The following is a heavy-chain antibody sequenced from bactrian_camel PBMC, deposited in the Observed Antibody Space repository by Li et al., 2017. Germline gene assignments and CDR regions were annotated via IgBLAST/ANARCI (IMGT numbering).Heavy chain of an antibody. Sequence: HVQLVESGGGSVQAGGSLRLSCVVSGHSRGSNCVGWYRLPPGRAPAEREGIAAIRRSGGETWYAGSVKGRFTISQDSARNTVYLQMNSVKSEDTAMYYCAADLFRVTACGAGYVPDFPYRGQGTQVTVS. D-gene: IGHD5*01. V-gene: IGHV3-3*01. CDR1: GHSRGSNC. J-gene: IGHJ6*01. CDR3: AADLFRVTACGAGYVPDFPY. CDR2: IRRSGGET.